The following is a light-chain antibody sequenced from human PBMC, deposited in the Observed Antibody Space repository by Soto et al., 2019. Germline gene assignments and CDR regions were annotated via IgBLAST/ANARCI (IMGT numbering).Light chain of an antibody. CDR2: DAS. Sequence: ETVLTQPPATLSLSPGERATFSCRASESISSYLAWYQQKPGQAPRLLIYDASNRATGIPARFSGSGSGADFTLPISSLEAEDFGFYYCQRLSNWPRTFGQGTRV. V-gene: IGKV3-11*01. J-gene: IGKJ1*01. CDR1: ESISSY. CDR3: QRLSNWPRT.